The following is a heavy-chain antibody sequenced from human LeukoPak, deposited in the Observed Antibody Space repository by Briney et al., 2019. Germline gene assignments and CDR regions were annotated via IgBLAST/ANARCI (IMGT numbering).Heavy chain of an antibody. D-gene: IGHD5-12*01. V-gene: IGHV3-48*04. CDR2: VGISSGNT. Sequence: GGSLRLSCAASGFTFSDYSMNWLRQAPGKGLEWISYVGISSGNTKYADSVKGRFTISGDSAKNSVFLQMNSLRVEDTAVYYCARDHRYAFDNWGQGTLVTVSS. J-gene: IGHJ4*02. CDR3: ARDHRYAFDN. CDR1: GFTFSDYS.